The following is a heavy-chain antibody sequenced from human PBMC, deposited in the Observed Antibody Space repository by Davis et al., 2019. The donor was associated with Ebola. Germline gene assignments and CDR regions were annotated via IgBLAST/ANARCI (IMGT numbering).Heavy chain of an antibody. J-gene: IGHJ4*02. V-gene: IGHV3-48*04. CDR3: ARASSGWRTENDFDY. D-gene: IGHD6-19*01. CDR2: ISSSSSTI. Sequence: GESLKISCAASGFTFSSYSMNWVRQAPGKGLEWVSYISSSSSTIYYADSVKGRFTISRDNAKNSLYLQMNSLRAEDTAVYYCARASSGWRTENDFDYWGQGTLVTVSS. CDR1: GFTFSSYS.